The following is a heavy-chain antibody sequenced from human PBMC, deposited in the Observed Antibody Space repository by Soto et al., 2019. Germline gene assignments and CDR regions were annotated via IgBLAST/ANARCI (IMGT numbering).Heavy chain of an antibody. CDR2: IKEDGSAK. D-gene: IGHD4-17*01. Sequence: EVYLVESGGGLVQPGESLRLSCAASGFTFSRFWMNWVRQAPGKGLQWVANIKEDGSAKSCVDSVKGRFTISRDNANNVLYLQMNSLRFEDTAVYYCGRVSGYCDVVDSWGQGTLVTVSS. CDR1: GFTFSRFW. CDR3: GRVSGYCDVVDS. J-gene: IGHJ5*01. V-gene: IGHV3-7*03.